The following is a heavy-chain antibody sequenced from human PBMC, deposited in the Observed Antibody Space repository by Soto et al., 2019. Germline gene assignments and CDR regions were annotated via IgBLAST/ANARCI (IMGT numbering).Heavy chain of an antibody. D-gene: IGHD3-22*01. CDR1: GYTFTSYG. V-gene: IGHV1-18*01. Sequence: ASVKVSCKASGYTFTSYGISWVRQAPGQGLEWMGWISAYNGSTNYAQKLQGRVTMTTDTSTSTAYMELRSLRSDDTAVYYCARVPGHYYDSSGYFDYWGQGTLVTVSS. J-gene: IGHJ4*02. CDR3: ARVPGHYYDSSGYFDY. CDR2: ISAYNGST.